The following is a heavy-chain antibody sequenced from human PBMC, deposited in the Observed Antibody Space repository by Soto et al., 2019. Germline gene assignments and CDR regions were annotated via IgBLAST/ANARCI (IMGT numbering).Heavy chain of an antibody. V-gene: IGHV3-33*01. Sequence: GGSLRLSCAASGFTFSNYGMHWVRQAPGKGLEWVAATWYDGTNKYYVDSVKGRFTISRDSSKNTLYLQMDSLRAEDTGVYYCARDRVGVAVGGDFAMDVWGQGTTVPVSS. J-gene: IGHJ6*02. CDR1: GFTFSNYG. CDR2: TWYDGTNK. D-gene: IGHD6-13*01. CDR3: ARDRVGVAVGGDFAMDV.